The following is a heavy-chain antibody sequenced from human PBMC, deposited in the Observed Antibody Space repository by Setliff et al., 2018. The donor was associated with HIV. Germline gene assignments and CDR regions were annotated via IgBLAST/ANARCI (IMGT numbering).Heavy chain of an antibody. D-gene: IGHD1-26*01. CDR3: ATTARGPTS. CDR2: IYYTGIT. V-gene: IGHV4-61*08. Sequence: SETLSLTCTVSGGSISSGAYYWSWIRQPPGKGLEYIGYIYYTGITNYNPSLKSRVTMSIDTSKNQFSLKLTSVTAADTAVYYCATTARGPTSWGQGTLVTVSS. J-gene: IGHJ4*02. CDR1: GGSISSGAYY.